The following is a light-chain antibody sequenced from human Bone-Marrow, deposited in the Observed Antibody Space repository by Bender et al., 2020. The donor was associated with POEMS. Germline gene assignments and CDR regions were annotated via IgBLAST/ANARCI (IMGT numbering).Light chain of an antibody. CDR3: QVWDSSNEHVV. Sequence: SYVLTQPPSVSVAPGQTARITCGGNNIGTKNVHWYQQRPGQAPVLVIFYDGDRPSGIPERFSGSNSGNTATLTVSSVEAGDEADYYCQVWDSSNEHVVFGGGTKLTVL. CDR2: YDG. CDR1: NIGTKN. J-gene: IGLJ3*02. V-gene: IGLV3-21*04.